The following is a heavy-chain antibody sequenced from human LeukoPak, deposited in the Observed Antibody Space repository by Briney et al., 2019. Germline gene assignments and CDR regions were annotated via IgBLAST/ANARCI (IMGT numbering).Heavy chain of an antibody. D-gene: IGHD5-12*01. CDR2: IYHSGST. CDR1: GGSISSGGYS. J-gene: IGHJ3*02. CDR3: ARLSGYIGDAFDI. V-gene: IGHV4-30-2*01. Sequence: PSQTLSLTCAVSGGSISSGGYSWSWIRQPPGKGLEWIGYIYHSGSTYYNPSLKSRVTISVDRSKNQFSLKLSSVTAADTAVYYCARLSGYIGDAFDIWGQGTMVTVSS.